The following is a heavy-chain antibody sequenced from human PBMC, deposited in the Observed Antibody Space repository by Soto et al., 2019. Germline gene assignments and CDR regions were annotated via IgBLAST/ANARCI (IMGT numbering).Heavy chain of an antibody. D-gene: IGHD6-13*01. V-gene: IGHV3-15*01. J-gene: IGHJ4*02. CDR2: IKSKTDGGTP. Sequence: PGGSLRLSCVDSGFTFSDAWMSWVRQAPGKGLELVGRIKSKTDGGTPDYAAPVKGRFIISRDDSQNTLYLQMDSLKTEDTAVYYCTTKGSYSSSRYRFAYWGQGTPVTVSS. CDR1: GFTFSDAW. CDR3: TTKGSYSSSRYRFAY.